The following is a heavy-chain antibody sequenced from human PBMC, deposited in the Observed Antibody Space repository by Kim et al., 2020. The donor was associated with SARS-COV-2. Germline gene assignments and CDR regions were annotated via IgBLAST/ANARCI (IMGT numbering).Heavy chain of an antibody. V-gene: IGHV4-34*01. D-gene: IGHD5-18*01. CDR1: GGSFSGYY. CDR2: IHPSGST. J-gene: IGHJ4*02. Sequence: SETLSLTCAVSGGSFSGYYWSWIRQAPGKGLEWIGEIHPSGSTSYNPSLSSRVTISGDTSKSQMSLKLSSVTAADTGVYYCPRGQDTAKTGYWGQGTQVT. CDR3: PRGQDTAKTGY.